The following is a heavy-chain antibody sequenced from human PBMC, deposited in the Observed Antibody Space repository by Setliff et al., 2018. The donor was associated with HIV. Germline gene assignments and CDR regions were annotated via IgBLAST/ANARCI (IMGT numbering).Heavy chain of an antibody. CDR2: INPSGGST. J-gene: IGHJ5*02. CDR1: GYTFINFY. CDR3: ARSGIPYWELGEWGWFDP. D-gene: IGHD3-16*01. V-gene: IGHV1-46*01. Sequence: ASVKVSCKASGYTFINFYLHWVRQAPAQGLEWMGIINPSGGSTSYAQKFQGRVTITADKSTSTVYMELSSLRSEDTAVYYCARSGIPYWELGEWGWFDPWGQGTLVTVSS.